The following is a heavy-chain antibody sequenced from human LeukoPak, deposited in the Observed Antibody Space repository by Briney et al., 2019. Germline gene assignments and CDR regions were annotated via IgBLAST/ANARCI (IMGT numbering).Heavy chain of an antibody. CDR3: ARAGGSYYPIMYNWFDP. Sequence: PSETLSLTCTVSGGSISSCYWSWIRQPPGKGLEWIGYIYYSGSTNYNPSLKSRVTISVDTSKNQFSLKLSSVTAADTAVYYCARAGGSYYPIMYNWFDPWGQGTLVTVSS. V-gene: IGHV4-59*01. D-gene: IGHD3-10*01. CDR2: IYYSGST. CDR1: GGSISSCY. J-gene: IGHJ5*02.